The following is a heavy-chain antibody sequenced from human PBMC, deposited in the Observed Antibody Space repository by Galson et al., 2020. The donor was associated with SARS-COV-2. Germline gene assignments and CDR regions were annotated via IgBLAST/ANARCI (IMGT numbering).Heavy chain of an antibody. CDR1: GYSISSTNW. D-gene: IGHD3-22*01. V-gene: IGHV4-28*01. J-gene: IGHJ4*02. CDR3: ARSVGHYYDSSGYHPFDY. Sequence: ASETLSFTCAVSGYSISSTNWWGWIRQPPGKGLEWIGYIYFTGSTYYNPSLKSRVTMSVDTAKNQFSLTLTSVTAVDTAVYYCARSVGHYYDSSGYHPFDYWGQGTLVTVSS. CDR2: IYFTGST.